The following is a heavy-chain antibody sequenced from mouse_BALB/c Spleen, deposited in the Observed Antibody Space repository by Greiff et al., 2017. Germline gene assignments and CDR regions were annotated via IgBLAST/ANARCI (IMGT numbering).Heavy chain of an antibody. J-gene: IGHJ4*01. CDR1: GYSITSDYA. Sequence: EVQLQQSGPGLVKPSQSLSLTCTVTGYSITSDYAWNWIRQFPGNKLEWMGYISYSGSTSYNPSLKSRISITRDTSKNQFFLQLNSVTTEDTATYYCARVNDYGNYYAMDYWGQGTSVTVSS. CDR3: ARVNDYGNYYAMDY. D-gene: IGHD2-4*01. CDR2: ISYSGST. V-gene: IGHV3-2*02.